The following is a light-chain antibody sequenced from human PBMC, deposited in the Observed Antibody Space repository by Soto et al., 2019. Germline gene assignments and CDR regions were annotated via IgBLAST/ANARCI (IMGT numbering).Light chain of an antibody. CDR3: IQALQTSFT. Sequence: DIVMTQSPLSLSVTPGEAASISCRCSQSLLHRNGHSYLDWYLQRPGQSPQLLNPLASNRAFRFPERFSGSGSGTDFTLRSGRVKAEEFGVYYCIQALQTSFTFGAGTKVDL. V-gene: IGKV2-28*01. CDR1: QSLLHRNGHSY. CDR2: LAS. J-gene: IGKJ3*01.